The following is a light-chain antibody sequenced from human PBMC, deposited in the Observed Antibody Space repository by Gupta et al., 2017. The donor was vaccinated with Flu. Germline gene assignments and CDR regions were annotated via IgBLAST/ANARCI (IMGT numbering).Light chain of an antibody. J-gene: IGKJ1*01. CDR2: WVS. CDR3: MQGSRWPWA. Sequence: DGVVIQSPLSLPVTLGQPASISCRSSQSLVYSDGNIYLHWFQQRPMQSPRSLLYWVSHRKSGVPARFSGSSSGTNFTLEISRVEAEDVGVYYCMQGSRWPWAFGQGTKVEIK. V-gene: IGKV2-30*01. CDR1: QSLVYSDGNIY.